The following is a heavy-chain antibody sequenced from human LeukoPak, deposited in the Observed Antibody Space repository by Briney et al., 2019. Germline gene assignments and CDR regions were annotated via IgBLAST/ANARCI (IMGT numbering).Heavy chain of an antibody. J-gene: IGHJ4*02. CDR3: AKDGRYSSGWYGY. CDR2: ISGSGGST. Sequence: GGSLRLSCAASGFTFSSYAMSWVRQAPGKGLEWVSAISGSGGSTYYADSVKGRFIISRDNSKNTLYLQMNSLRAEDTAVYYCAKDGRYSSGWYGYWGQGTLVTVSS. CDR1: GFTFSSYA. V-gene: IGHV3-23*01. D-gene: IGHD6-19*01.